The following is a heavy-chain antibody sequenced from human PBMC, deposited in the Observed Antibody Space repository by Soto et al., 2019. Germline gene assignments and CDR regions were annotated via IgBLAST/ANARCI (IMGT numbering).Heavy chain of an antibody. J-gene: IGHJ4*02. D-gene: IGHD6-13*01. CDR1: GGSISSYY. CDR3: ARVGGRYSSSWRPHYFDY. CDR2: IYYSGST. V-gene: IGHV4-59*01. Sequence: SETLSLTCTVSGGSISSYYWSWIRQPPGKGLEWIGYIYYSGSTNYNPSLKSRVTISVDTSKNQFSLKLSSVTAADTAVYYCARVGGRYSSSWRPHYFDYWGQGTLVTVSS.